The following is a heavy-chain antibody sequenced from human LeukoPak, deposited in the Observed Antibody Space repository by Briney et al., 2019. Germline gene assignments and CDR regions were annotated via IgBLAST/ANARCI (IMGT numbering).Heavy chain of an antibody. J-gene: IGHJ4*02. CDR1: GFTFSSYE. CDR3: ARGGWYRFDS. Sequence: GGSLRLSCAASGFTFSSYEMNWVRQTPGKGLEWVANINQDGSEKYYVGSVKGRFTISRDNAKSSVSLQVNSLRAEDTAVYYCARGGWYRFDSWGQGTLVTVSS. CDR2: INQDGSEK. D-gene: IGHD6-19*01. V-gene: IGHV3-7*03.